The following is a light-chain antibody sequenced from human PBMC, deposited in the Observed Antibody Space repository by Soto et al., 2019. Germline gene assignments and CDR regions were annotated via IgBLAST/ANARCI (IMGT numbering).Light chain of an antibody. CDR1: QSVSSN. CDR3: QQYDSLPIT. V-gene: IGKV3-15*01. J-gene: IGKJ5*01. CDR2: GAS. Sequence: EIVMTQSPATLSVSPGERATLSCRASQSVSSNLAWYQQKPGQAPRLLIYGASTRATGIPARFSGSGSGTEFTLTISSLQSEDLATYYCQQYDSLPITFGRGTRLEIK.